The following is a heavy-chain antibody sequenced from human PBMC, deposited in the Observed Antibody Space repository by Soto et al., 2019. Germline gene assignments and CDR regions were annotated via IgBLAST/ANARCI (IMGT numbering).Heavy chain of an antibody. D-gene: IGHD1-26*01. V-gene: IGHV1-58*01. Sequence: SVKVSCKTSGFTFSSSAVHWVRQARGHRLQWIGWIDVGSANANYAQMLQERVTISRDMSTSTAYMELSSLRPEDTAVYYCARREIQGPIDYWGQGTLVTVSS. CDR2: IDVGSANA. CDR3: ARREIQGPIDY. J-gene: IGHJ4*02. CDR1: GFTFSSSA.